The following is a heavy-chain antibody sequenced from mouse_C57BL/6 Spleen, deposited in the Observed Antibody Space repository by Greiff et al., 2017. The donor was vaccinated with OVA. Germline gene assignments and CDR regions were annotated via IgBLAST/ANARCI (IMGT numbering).Heavy chain of an antibody. CDR3: VRHEIYYDYDGAMDY. Sequence: EVKLVESGGGLVQPKGSLKLSCAASGFSFNTYAMNWVRQAPGKGLEWVARIRSKSNNYATYYADSVKDRFTISRDDSESMLYLQMNNLKTEDTAMYYCVRHEIYYDYDGAMDYWGQGTSVTVSS. V-gene: IGHV10-1*01. CDR2: IRSKSNNYAT. CDR1: GFSFNTYA. D-gene: IGHD2-4*01. J-gene: IGHJ4*01.